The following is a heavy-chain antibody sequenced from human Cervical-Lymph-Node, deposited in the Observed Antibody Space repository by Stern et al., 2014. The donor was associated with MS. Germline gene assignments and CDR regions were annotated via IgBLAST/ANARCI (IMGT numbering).Heavy chain of an antibody. D-gene: IGHD3-22*01. Sequence: EVHLVQSGGDLVQPGGSLRLSCAGSGFTFSRYWMHWVRQAPGKGPVWVSRIDKDGSTTTYADSAKGRFTISRDNAKNTLYLQMNSLGAEDTAVYYCARGQYYSDNTGLRYFDHWGQGTRVAVSS. V-gene: IGHV3-74*03. CDR3: ARGQYYSDNTGLRYFDH. CDR2: IDKDGSTT. J-gene: IGHJ4*02. CDR1: GFTFSRYW.